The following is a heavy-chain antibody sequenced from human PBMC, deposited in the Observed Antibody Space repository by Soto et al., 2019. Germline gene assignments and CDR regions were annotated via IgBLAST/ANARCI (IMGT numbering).Heavy chain of an antibody. J-gene: IGHJ4*02. V-gene: IGHV4-59*08. Sequence: SETLSLTCTVSGGSISSYYWSWLRQPPGKGLEWIGYIYYSGSTNYNPSLKSRVTISVDTSKNQFSLKLSSVTAADTAVYYCARLPDIVVGLFDYWGQGTLVTVS. D-gene: IGHD2-2*01. CDR1: GGSISSYY. CDR2: IYYSGST. CDR3: ARLPDIVVGLFDY.